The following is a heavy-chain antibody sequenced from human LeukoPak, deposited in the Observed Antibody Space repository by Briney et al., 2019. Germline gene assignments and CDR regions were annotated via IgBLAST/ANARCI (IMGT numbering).Heavy chain of an antibody. J-gene: IGHJ3*02. CDR3: ARRDPIAAGHNAFDI. D-gene: IGHD6-6*01. V-gene: IGHV4-61*01. Sequence: PSETLSLTCSVSGGSVTSGSYYWSCIRQPPGEGLEWIAYIYYSGSTGYNPSLKSRATISVDTSKTQFSLKLSSVTAADTAVYYCARRDPIAAGHNAFDIWGQGTMVTVSS. CDR2: IYYSGST. CDR1: GGSVTSGSYY.